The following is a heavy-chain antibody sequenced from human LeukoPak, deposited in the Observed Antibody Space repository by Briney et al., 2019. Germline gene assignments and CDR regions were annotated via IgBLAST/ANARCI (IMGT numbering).Heavy chain of an antibody. CDR3: ARSGMVIHSSYCFDY. D-gene: IGHD5-18*01. V-gene: IGHV1-18*01. CDR1: GYTFTSYG. Sequence: ASVKVSSEASGYTFTSYGICWVRQAPGQGLEWMGWISAYNGNTHYAQKPQGRVTMTTDTSTRTGYMELRSLRSDDTAVYYCARSGMVIHSSYCFDYWGQGTLVTVSS. CDR2: ISAYNGNT. J-gene: IGHJ4*02.